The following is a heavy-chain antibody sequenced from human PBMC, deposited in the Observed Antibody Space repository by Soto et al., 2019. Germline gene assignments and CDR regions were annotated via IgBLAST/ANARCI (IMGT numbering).Heavy chain of an antibody. J-gene: IGHJ3*02. CDR3: ASIGGGDALAI. V-gene: IGHV4-39*01. CDR1: GGSISSSSYY. CDR2: IYYSGST. Sequence: QLQLQESGPGLVKPSETLSLTCTVSGGSISSSSYYWGWIRQPPGKGLEWIGSIYYSGSTYYNPSLKSRVTISVDTSKNQFSLKLSSVTAADTAVYYCASIGGGDALAIWGQGTMVTVSS. D-gene: IGHD4-17*01.